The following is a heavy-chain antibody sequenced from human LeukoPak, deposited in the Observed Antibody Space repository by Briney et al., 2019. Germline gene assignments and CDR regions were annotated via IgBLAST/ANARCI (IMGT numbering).Heavy chain of an antibody. CDR3: ATSRGSSYGYRALELPPSPVD. D-gene: IGHD5-18*01. V-gene: IGHV3-48*03. J-gene: IGHJ4*02. CDR1: GFTFSSYE. Sequence: QTGGSLRLSCAASGFTFSSYEMNWVRQAPGKGLEWVSYISSSGSTIYYADSVKGRFTISRDNAKNSLYLQMKSLRAEDTAVYYCATSRGSSYGYRALELPPSPVDWGQGTLVTVSS. CDR2: ISSSGSTI.